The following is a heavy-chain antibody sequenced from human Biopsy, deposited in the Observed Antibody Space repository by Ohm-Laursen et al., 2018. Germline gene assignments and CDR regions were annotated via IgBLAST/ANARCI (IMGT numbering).Heavy chain of an antibody. CDR1: GFNFGNYG. Sequence: SLRLSCTASGFNFGNYGMHWVRQGPGKGLERVAVIWHDERNKQYADSVKGPVTISRDNSKSTLFLQMDSLRVDYTAVYHCARDPGQDGAIDFWGQGTLVTVSS. V-gene: IGHV3-33*01. D-gene: IGHD4/OR15-4a*01. CDR3: ARDPGQDGAIDF. J-gene: IGHJ4*02. CDR2: IWHDERNK.